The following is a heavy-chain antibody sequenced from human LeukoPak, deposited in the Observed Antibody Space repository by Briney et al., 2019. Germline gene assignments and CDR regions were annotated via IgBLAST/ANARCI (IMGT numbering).Heavy chain of an antibody. CDR2: INAGNGNT. CDR3: ARYYGSGSYDY. D-gene: IGHD3-10*01. J-gene: IGHJ4*02. CDR1: GYNFTSDA. Sequence: ASVNVSCKASGYNFTSDAMHWVRQAPGQRLEWMGWINAGNGNTKYSQKFQGRVTITRDTSASTAYMELSSLRSEDTAVYYCARYYGSGSYDYWGQGTLVTVSS. V-gene: IGHV1-3*01.